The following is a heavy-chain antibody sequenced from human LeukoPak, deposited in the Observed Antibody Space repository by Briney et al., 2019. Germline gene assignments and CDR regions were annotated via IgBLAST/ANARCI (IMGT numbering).Heavy chain of an antibody. D-gene: IGHD2-2*01. CDR1: GFTFSDYY. V-gene: IGHV3-11*04. CDR3: TRGLVV. J-gene: IGHJ4*02. CDR2: IDLSGRST. Sequence: GGSLRLSCVASGFTFSDYYMSWIRQTPGKGLEWVSYIDLSGRSTYYADSVRGRFTISRDNAKKPLYLQMNTLRAEDTAIYYCTRGLVVWGQGALVTVSS.